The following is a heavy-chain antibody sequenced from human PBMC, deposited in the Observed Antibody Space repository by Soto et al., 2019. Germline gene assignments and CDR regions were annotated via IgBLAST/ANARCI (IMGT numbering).Heavy chain of an antibody. D-gene: IGHD4-17*01. V-gene: IGHV3-30-3*01. J-gene: IGHJ4*02. Sequence: QVRLVESGGGVVQPGRSLRLSCAASGFTFSNYAMHWVRQAPGKGLEWVAFISNDGGNKHYADSVKGRFTVSRENSKNRLYLKMNSLRAEDTAVHYCARSPYGDYDRWIDYWGQGTLVTVSS. CDR1: GFTFSNYA. CDR2: ISNDGGNK. CDR3: ARSPYGDYDRWIDY.